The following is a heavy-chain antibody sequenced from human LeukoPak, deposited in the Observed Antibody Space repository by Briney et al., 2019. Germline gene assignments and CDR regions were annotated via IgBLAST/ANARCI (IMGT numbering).Heavy chain of an antibody. D-gene: IGHD3-10*01. J-gene: IGHJ5*02. V-gene: IGHV4-39*01. Sequence: SETLSLTCTVSGGSISSSSYYWGWIRQPPGKGLEWIGSIYYSGSTYYNPSFKSRVTISVDTSKNQFSLKLSSVTAADTAVYYCASRAGTMVRGVIIAGWFDPWGQGTLVTVSS. CDR3: ASRAGTMVRGVIIAGWFDP. CDR1: GGSISSSSYY. CDR2: IYYSGST.